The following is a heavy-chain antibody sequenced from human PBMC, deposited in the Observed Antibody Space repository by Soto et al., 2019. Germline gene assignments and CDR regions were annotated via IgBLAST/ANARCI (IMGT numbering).Heavy chain of an antibody. CDR3: ARTRMIESWIDY. CDR1: GDSISTYY. D-gene: IGHD3-16*01. V-gene: IGHV4-59*01. Sequence: SETLSLTCDVSGDSISTYYWSWIRQPPGKGLGWIGYVYYSGSTLYNPSLESRVTMSIDMSKKQVSLKLTSVIAADTAVYYCARTRMIESWIDYWGHGTLVTVSS. CDR2: VYYSGST. J-gene: IGHJ4*01.